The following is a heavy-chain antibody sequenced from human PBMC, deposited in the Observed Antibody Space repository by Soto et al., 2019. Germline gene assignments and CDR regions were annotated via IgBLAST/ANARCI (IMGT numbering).Heavy chain of an antibody. Sequence: ASVKVSCKASGGTFSSYAISWVRQAPGQGLEWMGGIIPVFGTGIYAQKFQGRVTITADKSTNTAYMELSSLRSEDTAVYFCARVGVTGGYTYGLDYWGQGTLVTLSS. D-gene: IGHD5-18*01. J-gene: IGHJ4*02. CDR2: IIPVFGTG. V-gene: IGHV1-69*06. CDR3: ARVGVTGGYTYGLDY. CDR1: GGTFSSYA.